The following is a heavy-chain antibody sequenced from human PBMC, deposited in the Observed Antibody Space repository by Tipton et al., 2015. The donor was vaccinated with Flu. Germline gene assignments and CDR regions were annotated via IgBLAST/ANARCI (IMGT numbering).Heavy chain of an antibody. D-gene: IGHD4-17*01. Sequence: TLSLTCAVYGGSFSGYYWSWIRQPPGKGLEWIGEINHSGSTNYNPSLKSRVTISVDTSKNQFSLKLSSVTAADTAVYYCARGGTVTTGEGSNWFGPWGQGTLVTVSS. CDR3: ARGGTVTTGEGSNWFGP. CDR1: GGSFSGYY. V-gene: IGHV4-34*01. CDR2: INHSGST. J-gene: IGHJ5*02.